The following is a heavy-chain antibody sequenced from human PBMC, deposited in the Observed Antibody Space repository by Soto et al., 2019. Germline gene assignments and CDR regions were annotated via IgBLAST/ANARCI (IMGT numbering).Heavy chain of an antibody. CDR3: ARVGSPWVYYYYMDV. CDR2: ISAYNGNT. V-gene: IGHV1-18*01. CDR1: GYTFTSYG. J-gene: IGHJ6*03. D-gene: IGHD2-2*03. Sequence: ASVKVSCKASGYTFTSYGISWVRQAPGQGLEWMGWISAYNGNTNYTQKLQGRVTMTTDTSTSTAYMELRSLRSDDTAVYYCARVGSPWVYYYYMDVWGKGTTVTVSS.